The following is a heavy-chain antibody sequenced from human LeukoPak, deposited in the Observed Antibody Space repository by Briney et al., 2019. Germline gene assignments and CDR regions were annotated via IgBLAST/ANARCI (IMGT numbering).Heavy chain of an antibody. CDR1: GGSISSYY. J-gene: IGHJ4*02. Sequence: SETLSLTCTVSGGSISSYYWSWIRQPPGKGLEWIGYIYYGGSTNYNPSLKSRVTISVDTSKNQFSLKLSSVTAADTAVYYCARNIPKYDSLDYWGQGTLVTVSS. V-gene: IGHV4-59*01. CDR2: IYYGGST. D-gene: IGHD3-3*01. CDR3: ARNIPKYDSLDY.